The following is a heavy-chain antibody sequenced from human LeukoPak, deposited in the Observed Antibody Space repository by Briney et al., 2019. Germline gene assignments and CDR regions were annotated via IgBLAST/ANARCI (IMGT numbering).Heavy chain of an antibody. CDR2: IYYSGST. Sequence: SETLSLTCTVSGGSISSYYWSWIRQPPGKGLEWIGYIYYSGSTYYNPSLKSRVTISVDRSKNQFSLKLSSVTAADTAVYYCARVKAQGWFDPWGQGTLVTVSS. J-gene: IGHJ5*02. V-gene: IGHV4-59*12. CDR1: GGSISSYY. CDR3: ARVKAQGWFDP.